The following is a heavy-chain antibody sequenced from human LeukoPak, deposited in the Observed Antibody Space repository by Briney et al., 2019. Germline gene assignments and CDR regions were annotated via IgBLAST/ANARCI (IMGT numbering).Heavy chain of an antibody. CDR2: GFYSGSA. V-gene: IGHV4-39*01. CDR3: ARLRGAMTPVTSDFDY. J-gene: IGHJ4*02. D-gene: IGHD4-17*01. Sequence: SGTLSLTCTVSGGSISGSSYYWAWVRQPPGKGLEWVGSGFYSGSAYSNPSLKSRVTISVDTSRNQFSLNLSSVTAADTAVYYCARLRGAMTPVTSDFDYWGQGTLVTVSS. CDR1: GGSISGSSYY.